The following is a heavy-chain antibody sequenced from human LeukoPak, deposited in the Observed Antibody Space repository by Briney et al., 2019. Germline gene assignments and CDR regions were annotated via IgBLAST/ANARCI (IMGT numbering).Heavy chain of an antibody. CDR3: ARGGYTSYFDP. D-gene: IGHD2-15*01. CDR2: IRSNGRDT. J-gene: IGHJ5*02. Sequence: GTSLRLSCAASGFTFSEYSMSWVRQAPGKGLEWVSNIRSNGRDTYYTDSVEGRFTISRDNSKNTLYLEMNSLRAEDTAVYYCARGGYTSYFDPWGQGTLVTVSS. V-gene: IGHV3-23*01. CDR1: GFTFSEYS.